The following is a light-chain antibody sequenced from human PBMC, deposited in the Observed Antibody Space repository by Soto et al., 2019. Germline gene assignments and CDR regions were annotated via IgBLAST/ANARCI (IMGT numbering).Light chain of an antibody. CDR1: QGIRND. V-gene: IGKV1-6*01. Sequence: IQMTQSPSSLSASVGDRVTITCRARQGIRNDLGWYQQKPGKAPKLLIYATSTLQSGVPSRFSGGTSGTDFTLTISSLQPEDFATYYCLQDYSYPLTFGGGTKVEIK. J-gene: IGKJ4*01. CDR2: ATS. CDR3: LQDYSYPLT.